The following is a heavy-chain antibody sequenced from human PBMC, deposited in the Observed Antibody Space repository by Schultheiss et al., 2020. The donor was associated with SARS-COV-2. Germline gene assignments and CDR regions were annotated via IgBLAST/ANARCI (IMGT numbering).Heavy chain of an antibody. CDR2: ISWNSGSI. D-gene: IGHD5-12*01. J-gene: IGHJ6*02. CDR1: GFTFDDYA. CDR3: AAGGDSGWYYYYYGMDV. V-gene: IGHV3-9*01. Sequence: SLKISCAASGFTFDDYAMHWVRQAPGKGLEWVSGISWNSGSIGYADSVKGRFTISRDNAKNSLYLQMNSLRAEDTAVYYCAAGGDSGWYYYYYGMDVWGQGTTVTVSS.